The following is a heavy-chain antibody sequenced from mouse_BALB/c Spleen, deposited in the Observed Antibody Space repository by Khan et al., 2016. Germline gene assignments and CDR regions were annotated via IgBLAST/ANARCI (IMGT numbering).Heavy chain of an antibody. Sequence: QLQQSGPELVKPGASVKVFCKASGYAFTSYNMYWVKQSHGKSLEWIGYIDPYNGGTSYNQKFKGKATLTVDKSSSTAYMHLNSLTSEDSAVYYCASGYDLAWFAYWGQGTLVTVSA. CDR2: IDPYNGGT. CDR3: ASGYDLAWFAY. D-gene: IGHD2-2*01. J-gene: IGHJ3*01. V-gene: IGHV1S135*01. CDR1: GYAFTSYN.